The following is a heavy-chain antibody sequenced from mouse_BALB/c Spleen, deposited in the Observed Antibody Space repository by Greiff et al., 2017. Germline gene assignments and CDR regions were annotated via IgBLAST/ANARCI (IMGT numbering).Heavy chain of an antibody. CDR2: ISSGGST. CDR1: GFTFSSYA. CDR3: AREGSSPGWFAY. J-gene: IGHJ3*01. Sequence: EVKLVESGGGLVKPGGSLKLSCAASGFTFSSYAMSWVRQTPEKRLEWVASISSGGSTYYPDSVKGRFTISRDNARNILYLQMSSLRSEDTAMYYCAREGSSPGWFAYWGQGTLVTVSA. V-gene: IGHV5-6-5*01. D-gene: IGHD1-1*01.